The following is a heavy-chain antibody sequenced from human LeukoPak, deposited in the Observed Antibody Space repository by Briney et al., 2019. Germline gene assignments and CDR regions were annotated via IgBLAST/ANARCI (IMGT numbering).Heavy chain of an antibody. V-gene: IGHV3-23*01. Sequence: GGSLRLSCAASGFTFSSYAMSWVRQAPGKGLEWVSAISGSGGSTYYADSVKGRFTISRDNSKKTLYLQMNSLRAEDTAVYYCAKSGRRWELLRNYFDYWGQGTLVTVSS. CDR1: GFTFSSYA. CDR2: ISGSGGST. CDR3: AKSGRRWELLRNYFDY. D-gene: IGHD1-26*01. J-gene: IGHJ4*02.